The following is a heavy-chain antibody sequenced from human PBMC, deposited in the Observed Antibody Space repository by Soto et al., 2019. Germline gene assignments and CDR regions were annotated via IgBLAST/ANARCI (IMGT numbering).Heavy chain of an antibody. CDR2: IRSKAYGGTT. Sequence: GGSLRLSCTASGFTFGDYAMSWVRQAPGKGLEWVGFIRSKAYGGTTEYAASVKGRFTISRDDSKSIAYLQMNSLKTEDTAVYYCTRKYCGGDCYDAFDIWGQGTMVTVSS. CDR1: GFTFGDYA. CDR3: TRKYCGGDCYDAFDI. J-gene: IGHJ3*02. V-gene: IGHV3-49*04. D-gene: IGHD2-21*02.